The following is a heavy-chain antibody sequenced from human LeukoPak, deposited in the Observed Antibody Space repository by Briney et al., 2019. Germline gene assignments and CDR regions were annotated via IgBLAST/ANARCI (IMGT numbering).Heavy chain of an antibody. V-gene: IGHV3-48*01. CDR2: INSSSSTI. J-gene: IGHJ6*02. D-gene: IGHD4-17*01. CDR3: AGTTVTTWDYYGMDV. Sequence: PGGSLRLSCAASGFTFSSYSMNWVRQAPGKGLEWVSYINSSSSTIYYADSVKGRFTISRDNAKNSLYLQMNSLRAEDTAVYYCAGTTVTTWDYYGMDVWGQGTTVTVSS. CDR1: GFTFSSYS.